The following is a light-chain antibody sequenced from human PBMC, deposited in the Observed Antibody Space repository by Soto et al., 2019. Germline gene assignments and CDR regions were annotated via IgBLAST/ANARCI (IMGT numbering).Light chain of an antibody. CDR3: HHYGRSPGT. CDR1: QSVSSTY. Sequence: EIVLTQSPGTLSLSPGERATLSCRASQSVSSTYLAWYQQKPGQAPRLLIYGASSRATGIPDRFSGSGSGTDFTLTISRLQPEDFAVYYCHHYGRSPGTFGQGTKVETK. CDR2: GAS. V-gene: IGKV3-20*01. J-gene: IGKJ1*01.